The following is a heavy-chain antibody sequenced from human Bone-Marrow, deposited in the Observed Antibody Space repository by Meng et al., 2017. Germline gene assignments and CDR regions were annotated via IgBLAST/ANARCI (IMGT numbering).Heavy chain of an antibody. Sequence: LVHSGGEVKKPGTSVTLSCKSSGYTFTNYELNWVRQATGQGLEWMGWMNPNSGNTGYAQKFQGRVTMTRSTSTSTAHMELSSLRSEDTAVYYCARMRSGYDIEYWGQGTLVTVSS. CDR3: ARMRSGYDIEY. CDR2: MNPNSGNT. J-gene: IGHJ4*02. CDR1: GYTFTNYE. V-gene: IGHV1-8*01. D-gene: IGHD3-3*01.